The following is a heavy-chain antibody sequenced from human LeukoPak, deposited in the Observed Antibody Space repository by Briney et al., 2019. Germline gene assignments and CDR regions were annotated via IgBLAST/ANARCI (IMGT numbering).Heavy chain of an antibody. D-gene: IGHD4-23*01. Sequence: SVTVSCKASGGTVSSYAISWVRQAPGQGLEGMGRINPILGIANYEQKFQGRVTITADKSTSTAYMELSSLRSEDTAVYYCASWTVVTKYFDYWGQGTLVTVSS. V-gene: IGHV1-69*04. CDR3: ASWTVVTKYFDY. J-gene: IGHJ4*02. CDR1: GGTVSSYA. CDR2: INPILGIA.